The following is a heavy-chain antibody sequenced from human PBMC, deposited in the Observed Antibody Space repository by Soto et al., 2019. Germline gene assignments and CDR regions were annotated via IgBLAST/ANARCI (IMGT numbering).Heavy chain of an antibody. V-gene: IGHV4-59*01. Sequence: PSETLSLTCTVSGGSISSYYWSWIRQPPGKGLEWIGYIYYSGSTNYNPSLKSRVTISVDTSKNQFSLKLSSVTAADTAVYYCERVKRDGNYPADFDYWGQGTLVTVSS. D-gene: IGHD1-7*01. J-gene: IGHJ4*02. CDR2: IYYSGST. CDR1: GGSISSYY. CDR3: ERVKRDGNYPADFDY.